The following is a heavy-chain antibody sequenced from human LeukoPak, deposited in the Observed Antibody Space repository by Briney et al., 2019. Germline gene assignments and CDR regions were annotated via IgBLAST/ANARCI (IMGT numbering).Heavy chain of an antibody. Sequence: GGSLRLSCAASGFTFSSYAMSWVRQAPGKGLEWVSGISGSGSSTYYADSVKGRFTISRDNSKNTLYLQMNSLRAEDTAVYYCARGIAAAGPLDYWGQGTLVTVSS. CDR1: GFTFSSYA. CDR3: ARGIAAAGPLDY. J-gene: IGHJ4*02. V-gene: IGHV3-23*01. CDR2: ISGSGSST. D-gene: IGHD6-13*01.